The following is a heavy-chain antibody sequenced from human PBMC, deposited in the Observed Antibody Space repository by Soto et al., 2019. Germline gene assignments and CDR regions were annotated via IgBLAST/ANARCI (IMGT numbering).Heavy chain of an antibody. D-gene: IGHD1-20*01. J-gene: IGHJ4*02. CDR3: ARDLFNWNPGLLDY. V-gene: IGHV1-69*13. Sequence: GASVKVSCKASGGAYSSYAISWVRQAPGQGLEWMGGIIPIFGTANYAQKFQGRVTITADESTSTAYMELSSLRSEDTAVYYCARDLFNWNPGLLDYWGQGTLVTVSS. CDR1: GGAYSSYA. CDR2: IIPIFGTA.